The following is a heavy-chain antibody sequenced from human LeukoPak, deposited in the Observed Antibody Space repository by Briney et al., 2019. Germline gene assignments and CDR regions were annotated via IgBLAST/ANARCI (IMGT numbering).Heavy chain of an antibody. D-gene: IGHD2-15*01. CDR2: INQDGGEK. Sequence: GGSLRLSCAASGFTFSSYWMSWVRQAPGKGLEGVANINQDGGEKYYVDSVKGRFTISRDNAKNSLYLQMNSLRAEDTAVYYCASIVVVIGTRSFDYWGQGSLVSVSS. J-gene: IGHJ4*02. CDR3: ASIVVVIGTRSFDY. V-gene: IGHV3-7*01. CDR1: GFTFSSYW.